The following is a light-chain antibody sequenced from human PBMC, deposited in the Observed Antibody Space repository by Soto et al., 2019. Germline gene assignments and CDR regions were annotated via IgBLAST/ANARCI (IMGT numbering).Light chain of an antibody. CDR3: SSYAGNNNDV. V-gene: IGLV2-8*01. J-gene: IGLJ1*01. CDR1: SSDVGGYKY. Sequence: QSALTQPPSASGSPGQSVTISCTGTSSDVGGYKYVSWYQQHPGKAPRFIIYEVTKRPSGVPDRFSGSKSGNTASLTVSGLQAEDEADYYCSSYAGNNNDVFGTGTKLTVL. CDR2: EVT.